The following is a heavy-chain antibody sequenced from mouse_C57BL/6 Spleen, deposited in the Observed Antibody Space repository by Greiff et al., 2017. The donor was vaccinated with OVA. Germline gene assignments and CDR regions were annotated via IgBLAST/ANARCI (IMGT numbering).Heavy chain of an antibody. D-gene: IGHD4-1*01. Sequence: QLQQSDAELVKPGASVKISCKVSGYTFTDHTIHWMKQRPEQGLEWIGYIYPRDGSTKYNEKFKGKATLTADKSSSTAYMQLNSLTSEDSAVDFCARRNWDGGWDFDVWGTGTTVTVSS. V-gene: IGHV1-78*01. CDR2: IYPRDGST. CDR1: GYTFTDHT. J-gene: IGHJ1*03. CDR3: ARRNWDGGWDFDV.